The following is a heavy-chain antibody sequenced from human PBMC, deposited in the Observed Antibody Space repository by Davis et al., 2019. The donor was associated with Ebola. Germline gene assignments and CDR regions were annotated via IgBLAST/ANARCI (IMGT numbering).Heavy chain of an antibody. CDR3: ARPDWSGARGGFDP. D-gene: IGHD3-10*01. Sequence: ASVKVSCKVSGYTLTELSMHWVRQAPGQGLEWMGWINPYSGNSGYALRFQGRITMTSNTSISTVFMELSTLRSDDTAVYYCARPDWSGARGGFDPWGQGTLVTVSS. CDR2: INPYSGNS. V-gene: IGHV1-8*01. CDR1: GYTLTELS. J-gene: IGHJ5*02.